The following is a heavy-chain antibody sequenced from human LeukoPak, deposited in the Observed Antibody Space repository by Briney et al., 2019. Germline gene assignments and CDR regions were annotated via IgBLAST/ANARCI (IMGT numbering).Heavy chain of an antibody. Sequence: GGSLRLSCAPSGFTLTSYETNWVRQAPGEGVEWGSYIISGGGTIYNTDSVRGRFTISRDNAKSSLYLQMNSLRAEDTAVYYCAREFGYYDVWSGYLPGYFDYWGQGTLVTVSS. V-gene: IGHV3-48*03. CDR2: IISGGGTI. CDR1: GFTLTSYE. D-gene: IGHD3-3*01. CDR3: AREFGYYDVWSGYLPGYFDY. J-gene: IGHJ4*02.